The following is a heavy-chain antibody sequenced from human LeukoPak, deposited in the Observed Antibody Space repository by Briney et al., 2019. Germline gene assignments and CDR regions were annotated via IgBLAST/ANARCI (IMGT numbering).Heavy chain of an antibody. CDR2: ISSSSSYI. Sequence: PGGSLRLSCAASGFTFSSYSMNWVRQAPGKGLEWVSSISSSSSYIYYADSVKGRFTISRDNAKNSLYLQMNSLRAEDTAVYYCARDPEMATIKFVKLYFDYWGQGTLVTVSS. V-gene: IGHV3-21*01. D-gene: IGHD5-24*01. J-gene: IGHJ4*02. CDR3: ARDPEMATIKFVKLYFDY. CDR1: GFTFSSYS.